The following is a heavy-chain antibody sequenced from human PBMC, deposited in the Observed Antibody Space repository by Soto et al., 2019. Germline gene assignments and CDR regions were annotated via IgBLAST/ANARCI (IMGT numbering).Heavy chain of an antibody. CDR2: IYYSGST. CDR1: GGSISSGGYY. Sequence: SETLSLTCTVSGGSISSGGYYWSWIRQHPGKGLEWIGYIYYSGSTYYNPSLKSRVTISVDTSKNQFSLKLSSVTAADTAVYYCARGSYSYFDYWGQGTLVTVSS. CDR3: ARGSYSYFDY. D-gene: IGHD3-10*01. J-gene: IGHJ4*02. V-gene: IGHV4-31*03.